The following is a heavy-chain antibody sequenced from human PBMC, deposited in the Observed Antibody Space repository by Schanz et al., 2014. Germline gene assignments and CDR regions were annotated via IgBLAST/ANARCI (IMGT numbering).Heavy chain of an antibody. CDR1: GFPFSDYF. D-gene: IGHD3-10*02. Sequence: VQLLESGGGLVQPGGSLRLSCTASGFPFSDYFMAWIRQPPGRGLEWVSYIGNGGVTIYYADSVKGRFTISRDNSKNSLYLQMNSLRPEDTAIYYCAKNQYDDVHLSSVYFDYWGPGTLVTVSS. V-gene: IGHV3-11*01. CDR3: AKNQYDDVHLSSVYFDY. J-gene: IGHJ4*02. CDR2: IGNGGVTI.